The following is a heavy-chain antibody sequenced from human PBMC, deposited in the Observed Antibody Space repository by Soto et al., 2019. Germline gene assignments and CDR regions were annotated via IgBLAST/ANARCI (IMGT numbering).Heavy chain of an antibody. D-gene: IGHD6-19*01. V-gene: IGHV4-30-4*01. CDR2: IYYSGST. J-gene: IGHJ3*02. CDR3: ARKSSGWYDAFDI. Sequence: QVQLQESGPGLVKPSQTLSLTCTVSGGSISSGDYYWSWIRQPPGKGLAWIGYIYYSGSTYYNPSLKSRVTISVDTSKNQFSLKLSSVTAADTAVYYCARKSSGWYDAFDIWGQGTMVTVSS. CDR1: GGSISSGDYY.